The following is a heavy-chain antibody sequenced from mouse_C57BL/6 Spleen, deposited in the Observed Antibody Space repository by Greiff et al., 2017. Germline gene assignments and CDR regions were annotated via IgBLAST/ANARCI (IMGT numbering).Heavy chain of an antibody. CDR2: IWSDGST. D-gene: IGHD1-1*01. CDR1: GFSLTSYG. CDR3: ARHPNYDGSSRFYAMDY. Sequence: VQLVESGPGLVAPSQSLSITCTVSGFSLTSYGVHWVRQPPGKGLEWLVVIWSDGSTTYNSALKSRLSISKDNSKSQVFLKMNSLQTDDTAMYYCARHPNYDGSSRFYAMDYWGQGTSVTVSS. V-gene: IGHV2-6-1*01. J-gene: IGHJ4*01.